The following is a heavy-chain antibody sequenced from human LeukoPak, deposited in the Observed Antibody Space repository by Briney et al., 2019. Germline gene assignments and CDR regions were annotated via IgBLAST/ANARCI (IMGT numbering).Heavy chain of an antibody. V-gene: IGHV3-11*04. Sequence: PGGSLRLSCAASGFTFSDYYMTWIRQAPGKGLEWVSYITTSGNTIHYADSVKGRFTISRDNAKSSLYLHMNSLRAEDTAFYYCARRVPTGTKDWGQGTLVTVSS. CDR1: GFTFSDYY. CDR2: ITTSGNTI. CDR3: ARRVPTGTKD. D-gene: IGHD1-1*01. J-gene: IGHJ4*02.